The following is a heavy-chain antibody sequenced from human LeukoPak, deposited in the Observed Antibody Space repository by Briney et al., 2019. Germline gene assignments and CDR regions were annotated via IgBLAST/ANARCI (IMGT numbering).Heavy chain of an antibody. Sequence: PGGSLRLSCAASGFTFSSYSMNWVRQAPGKGLEWVSSISSSSSYIYYADSVKGRFTISRDNAKNSLYLQMNSLRAEDMAVYYCARLAAAGTTGFDYWGQGTLVTVSS. J-gene: IGHJ4*02. CDR1: GFTFSSYS. D-gene: IGHD6-13*01. CDR2: ISSSSSYI. CDR3: ARLAAAGTTGFDY. V-gene: IGHV3-21*01.